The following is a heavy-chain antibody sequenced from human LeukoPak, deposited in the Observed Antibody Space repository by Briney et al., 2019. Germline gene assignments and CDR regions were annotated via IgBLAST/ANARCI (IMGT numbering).Heavy chain of an antibody. CDR3: ARDGVVVVAGTLSNPGGYYYYGMDV. J-gene: IGHJ6*04. CDR2: IIPIIGTA. V-gene: IGHV1-69*06. CDR1: GVTFTGYA. D-gene: IGHD2-15*01. Sequence: SVRVSFKASGVTFTGYAISWVRQAPGQGLEWMRGIIPIIGTANYAQKFQGRVTITADKSTSTAYMELSSLRSEDTAVYYCARDGVVVVAGTLSNPGGYYYYGMDVWGKGTPVTVSS.